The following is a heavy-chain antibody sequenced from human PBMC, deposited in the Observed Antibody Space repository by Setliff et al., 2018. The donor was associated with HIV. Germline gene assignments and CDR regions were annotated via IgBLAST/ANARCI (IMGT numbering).Heavy chain of an antibody. J-gene: IGHJ1*01. CDR3: TTDVAH. CDR1: GFTFSTHC. V-gene: IGHV3-7*03. D-gene: IGHD2-15*01. CDR2: IKQDESEM. Sequence: LRLSCATSGFTFSTHCMSWVRQAPGKGLEWVATIKQDESEMQYVDSVKGRFTISRDNAKNSLYLQMNSLKTEDTAVYYCTTDVAHWGQGTPVTVSS.